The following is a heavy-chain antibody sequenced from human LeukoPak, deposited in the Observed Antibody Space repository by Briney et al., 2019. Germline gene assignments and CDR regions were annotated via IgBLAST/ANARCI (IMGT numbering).Heavy chain of an antibody. Sequence: GESLKISLKGFGYSFTSHWIGWVRQIPGKGLEWMGIIYRGDSDTRYSPSLQGQVNISAEKSISTAYLQWSSLKASDTAMYYCARRGSGWYVDYWGKGTLVTVSS. J-gene: IGHJ4*02. CDR2: IYRGDSDT. V-gene: IGHV5-51*01. CDR3: ARRGSGWYVDY. CDR1: GYSFTSHW. D-gene: IGHD6-19*01.